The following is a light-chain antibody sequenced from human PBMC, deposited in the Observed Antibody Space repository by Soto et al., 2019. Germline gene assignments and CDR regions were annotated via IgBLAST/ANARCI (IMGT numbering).Light chain of an antibody. CDR3: QQRKNWQVT. V-gene: IGKV3-11*01. Sequence: EIVLTQSPVTLSLSPGERATLSCRASQSVSNYLAWYQQKPGQAPRLLIYDASNRATGIPARFSGGGSGTYFTLIISSLEHEDFAVYYCQQRKNWQVTFGQGTRLEIK. CDR1: QSVSNY. CDR2: DAS. J-gene: IGKJ5*01.